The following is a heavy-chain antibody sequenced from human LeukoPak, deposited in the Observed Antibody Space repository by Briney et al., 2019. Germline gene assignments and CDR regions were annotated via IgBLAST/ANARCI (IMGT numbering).Heavy chain of an antibody. J-gene: IGHJ4*02. CDR1: GFTFSNFW. CDR2: IKDDGSAK. V-gene: IGHV3-7*01. Sequence: GGSLRLSCTVSGFTFSNFWMSWVRQAPGKGLERVANIKDDGSAKFYLASVEGRFTISRDNAKSSLYLQMNSLRAEDTAVYFCARGGLSNTAMVDYWGQGTLVTVSS. CDR3: ARGGLSNTAMVDY. D-gene: IGHD5-18*01.